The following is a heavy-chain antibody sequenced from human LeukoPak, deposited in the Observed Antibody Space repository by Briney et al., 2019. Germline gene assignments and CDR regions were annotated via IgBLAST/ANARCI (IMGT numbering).Heavy chain of an antibody. Sequence: PGRSLSLSCAASGFTFSTYDMHWVRQAPGKGLEWEAVIWYDGSNKYYADSVKGRFTISRDNSKNTLYLQMNSLRAGDTAVYYCASARESLGPFDYWGQGTLVTVSS. CDR1: GFTFSTYD. J-gene: IGHJ4*02. V-gene: IGHV3-33*01. CDR3: ASARESLGPFDY. D-gene: IGHD3-10*01. CDR2: IWYDGSNK.